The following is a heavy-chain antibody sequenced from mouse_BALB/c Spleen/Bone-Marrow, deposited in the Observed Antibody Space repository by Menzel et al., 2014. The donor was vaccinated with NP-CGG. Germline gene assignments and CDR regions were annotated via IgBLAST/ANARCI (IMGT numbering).Heavy chain of an antibody. D-gene: IGHD2-2*01. J-gene: IGHJ1*01. V-gene: IGHV1S81*02. CDR3: ARYNAYDWYFGV. CDR2: INPSNGRS. Sequence: VQLQQSGAELVKPGASVKLSCKASGYTFTSYWMHWVKQRPGQGLEWIGEINPSNGRSNYSEKFKSKATLTVDKSSSTTYMQLSSLTSEDSAVYSCARYNAYDWYFGVWGAGTTVAVYS. CDR1: GYTFTSYW.